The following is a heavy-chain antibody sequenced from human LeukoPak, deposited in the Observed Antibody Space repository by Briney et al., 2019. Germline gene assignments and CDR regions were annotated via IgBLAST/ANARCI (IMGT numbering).Heavy chain of an antibody. D-gene: IGHD7-27*01. J-gene: IGHJ3*02. V-gene: IGHV4-4*07. CDR1: GGSISSYY. CDR3: ARDRHSLGAFDI. Sequence: SETLSLTCTVSGGSISSYYWSWIRQPAGKGLEWIGRIYHSESTYYNPSLKSRVTISLDTSKNQFSLRLSSLTAADTAVYYCARDRHSLGAFDIWGQGTMVTVSS. CDR2: IYHSEST.